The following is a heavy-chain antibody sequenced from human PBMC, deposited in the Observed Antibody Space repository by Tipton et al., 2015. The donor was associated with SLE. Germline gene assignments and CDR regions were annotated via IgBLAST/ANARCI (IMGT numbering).Heavy chain of an antibody. V-gene: IGHV4-39*01. CDR3: ARPGGEGLSNDAFDI. D-gene: IGHD3-16*01. CDR2: IYYSGST. CDR1: GGSISSSSYY. Sequence: TLSLTCTVSGGSISSSSYYWGWIRQPPGRGLEWIGSIYYSGSTYYNPSLKSRVTISVDTSKNQFSLKLSSVTAADTAVYYCARPGGEGLSNDAFDIWGQGTMVTVSS. J-gene: IGHJ3*02.